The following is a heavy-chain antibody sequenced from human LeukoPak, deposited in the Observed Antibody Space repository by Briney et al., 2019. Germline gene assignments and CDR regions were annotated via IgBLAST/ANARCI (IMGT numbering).Heavy chain of an antibody. D-gene: IGHD4-11*01. CDR3: ARDHDYSNSPNAFDI. CDR1: GGSISSYY. J-gene: IGHJ3*02. V-gene: IGHV4-4*07. CDR2: IYTSGST. Sequence: SETLSLTCTVSGGSISSYYWSWIRQPAGKGLEWIGRIYTSGSTNYNPSLKSRVTISVDTSKNQFSLKLSSVTAADTAVYYCARDHDYSNSPNAFDIWGQGTMVTVSS.